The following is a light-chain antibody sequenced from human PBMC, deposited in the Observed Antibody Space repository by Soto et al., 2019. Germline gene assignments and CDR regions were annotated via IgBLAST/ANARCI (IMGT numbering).Light chain of an antibody. CDR3: QQYNNWWT. V-gene: IGKV1-5*01. CDR2: DAS. CDR1: QSISSW. Sequence: DIQMTQSPSTLSASVGDRVTISFRASQSISSWLAWYQQKPGKAPKLLIYDASSLESGVPSRFSGSGSGTEFTLTISSLQPDDFATYYCQQYNNWWTFGQGTKVDIK. J-gene: IGKJ1*01.